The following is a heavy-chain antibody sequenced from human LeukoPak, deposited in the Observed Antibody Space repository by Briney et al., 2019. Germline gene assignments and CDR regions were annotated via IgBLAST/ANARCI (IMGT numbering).Heavy chain of an antibody. D-gene: IGHD1-26*01. J-gene: IGHJ4*02. Sequence: GGSLRLSCAASGFTFSSCPMHWVRQAPGKGLEYVSAISGNGGSTYCANSVRGRFTISRDNSKNTLYLQMDSLRAEDMAMYYCVRESPNGSSDCWGQGTLVIVSS. CDR2: ISGNGGST. CDR3: VRESPNGSSDC. CDR1: GFTFSSCP. V-gene: IGHV3-64*01.